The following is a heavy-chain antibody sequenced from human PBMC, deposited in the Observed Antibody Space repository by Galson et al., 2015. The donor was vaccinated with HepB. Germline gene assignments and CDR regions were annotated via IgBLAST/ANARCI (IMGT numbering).Heavy chain of an antibody. CDR1: GFTFSNAW. D-gene: IGHD6-13*01. Sequence: SLRLSCAASGFTFSNAWMSWVRQAPGKGLEWVGRIKSKTDGGTTDYAAPVKGRFTISRDDSKNTLYLQMNSLKTEDTAVYYCTTDGEYSSSWSGDYWGQGTLVIVSS. CDR3: TTDGEYSSSWSGDY. V-gene: IGHV3-15*01. J-gene: IGHJ4*02. CDR2: IKSKTDGGTT.